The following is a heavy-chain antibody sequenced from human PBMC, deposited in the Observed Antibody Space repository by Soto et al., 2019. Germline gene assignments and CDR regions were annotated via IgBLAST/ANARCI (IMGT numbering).Heavy chain of an antibody. CDR3: SRGDQGRKVILLWLAYCGGDCYSIDP. Sequence: GMISCKASGYSLPSYYMHWVRQAPGQGLEXLGIINPSGGSTSYAQKFQGRVTMNRDTSTSTVYSELSSLKSEHSAVYYVSRGDQGRKVILLWLAYCGGDCYSIDPWGQGSLVTVPS. CDR1: GYSLPSYY. D-gene: IGHD2-21*02. J-gene: IGHJ5*02. V-gene: IGHV1-46*01. CDR2: INPSGGST.